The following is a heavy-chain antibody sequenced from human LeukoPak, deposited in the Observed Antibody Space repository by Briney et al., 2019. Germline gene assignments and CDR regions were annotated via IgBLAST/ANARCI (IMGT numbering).Heavy chain of an antibody. CDR3: ARVAITGTTDGWFDP. CDR2: ISAYNGNT. J-gene: IGHJ5*02. D-gene: IGHD1-7*01. CDR1: GYTFTSYG. V-gene: IGHV1-18*01. Sequence: ASVKVSCKASGYTFTSYGISWVRQAPGQGLEWMGWISAYNGNTNYAQKLQGRVTMTTDTSTSTAYMELRSLRSDDTAVYYCARVAITGTTDGWFDPWGQGTLVTVSS.